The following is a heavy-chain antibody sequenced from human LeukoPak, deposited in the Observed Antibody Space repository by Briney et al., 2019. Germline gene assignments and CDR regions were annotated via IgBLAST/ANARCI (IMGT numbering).Heavy chain of an antibody. D-gene: IGHD5-24*01. J-gene: IGHJ4*02. V-gene: IGHV3-66*01. CDR2: IYSGGST. CDR1: GFTVSSNY. CDR3: ARGNLEMATIDYLNY. Sequence: GGSLRLSCAASGFTVSSNYMSWVRQAPGQGLEWVSVIYSGGSTYYADSAKGRFTISRDNSKNTLYLQMNSLRAEDTAVYYCARGNLEMATIDYLNYWGQGTLVTVSS.